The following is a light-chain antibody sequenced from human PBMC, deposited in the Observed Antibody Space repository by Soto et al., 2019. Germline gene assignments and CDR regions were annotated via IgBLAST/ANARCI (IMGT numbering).Light chain of an antibody. J-gene: IGKJ4*01. V-gene: IGKV1-5*01. Sequence: DIQMTQSPSTLSASVGARVTITCRASQNIFTWLAWYQHKPGKAPKLLIYDASILESGVPSRFSGSGSGTLFTLTITSLQSDDFASYYCQQYNTHSFGGGTKVDIK. CDR3: QQYNTHS. CDR1: QNIFTW. CDR2: DAS.